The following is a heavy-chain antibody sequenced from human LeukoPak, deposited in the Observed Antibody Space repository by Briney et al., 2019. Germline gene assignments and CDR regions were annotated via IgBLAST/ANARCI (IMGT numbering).Heavy chain of an antibody. CDR1: GGTFSSYA. D-gene: IGHD3-22*01. V-gene: IGHV1-69*04. CDR3: ASGYYYVSSGYDLESYFDY. J-gene: IGHJ4*02. CDR2: IIPIFGIA. Sequence: SVKVSCKASGGTFSSYAISWVRQAPGQGLKWMGRIIPIFGIANYAQKFQGRVTITADKSTSTAYMELSSLRSEDTAVYYCASGYYYVSSGYDLESYFDYWGQGTLVTVSS.